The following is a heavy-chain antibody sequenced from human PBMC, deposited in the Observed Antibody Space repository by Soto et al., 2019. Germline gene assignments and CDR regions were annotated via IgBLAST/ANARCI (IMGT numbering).Heavy chain of an antibody. CDR3: ARWSPQWLAGV. D-gene: IGHD6-19*01. CDR1: GYSFTSYW. CDR2: IYPGDSAT. J-gene: IGHJ4*02. Sequence: GESLQISCKGSGYSFTSYWIGWVRQMPGKGLQWMGIIYPGDSATRYSPSFQGQVTISADKSISTAYLQWSSLKASDTAMYYCARWSPQWLAGVWGQGTLVTVSS. V-gene: IGHV5-51*01.